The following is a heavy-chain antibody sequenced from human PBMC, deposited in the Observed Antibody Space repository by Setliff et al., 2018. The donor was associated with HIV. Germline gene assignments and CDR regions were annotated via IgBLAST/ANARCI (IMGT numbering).Heavy chain of an antibody. J-gene: IGHJ4*02. D-gene: IGHD1-26*01. Sequence: SETLSLTCAVYGGSFSDNYWSWIRQAPGKGLEWIGCIDASANTYYIPSLKSRATISIDTSKNQLSLKLSSVTAADTAVYYCAREVRGVGATTPIDYWGQGTLVTVSS. CDR3: AREVRGVGATTPIDY. CDR2: IDASANT. CDR1: GGSFSDNY. V-gene: IGHV4-34*11.